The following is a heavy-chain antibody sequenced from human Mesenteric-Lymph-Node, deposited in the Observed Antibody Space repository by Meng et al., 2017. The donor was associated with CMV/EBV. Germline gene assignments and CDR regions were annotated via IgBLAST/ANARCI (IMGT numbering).Heavy chain of an antibody. D-gene: IGHD3-3*01. CDR1: GFSFSRHN. CDR2: IVYDGSNG. J-gene: IGHJ5*02. V-gene: IGHV3-33*01. CDR3: ARIPLGAQYNWLDP. Sequence: GESLKISCAASGFSFSRHNMHWVRQAPGKGLEWVAFIVYDGSNGYSVESVKGRFTISRDISRNTLFLQLNGLRVDDTAVYYCARIPLGAQYNWLDPWGQGTLVTVSS.